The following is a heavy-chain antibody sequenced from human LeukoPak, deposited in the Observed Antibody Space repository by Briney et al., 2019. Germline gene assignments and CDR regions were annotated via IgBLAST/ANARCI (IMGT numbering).Heavy chain of an antibody. V-gene: IGHV4-61*01. Sequence: NPSETLSLTCTVSGGSVNSGSYYWSWIRQPPGKGLEWIGYIYYSGSTNYNPSLKSRVTISVDTSKNQFSLKLSSVTAADTAVYYCARVGYSYGTWGQGTLVTVSS. CDR2: IYYSGST. D-gene: IGHD5-18*01. CDR1: GGSVNSGSYY. CDR3: ARVGYSYGT. J-gene: IGHJ5*02.